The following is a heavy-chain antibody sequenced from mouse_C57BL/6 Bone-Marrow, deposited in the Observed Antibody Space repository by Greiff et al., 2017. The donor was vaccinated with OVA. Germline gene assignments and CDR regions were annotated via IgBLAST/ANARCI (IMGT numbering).Heavy chain of an antibody. CDR3: ARSTVVPVTAY. Sequence: QVQLKESGAELARPGASVKLSCKASGYTFTSYGISWVKQRTGQGLEWIGEIYPRSGNTYYHEKFKGKATLTADKSSSTVYMERRSRTYADSAVYVCARSTVVPVTAYWGQGTLVTVSA. J-gene: IGHJ3*01. CDR1: GYTFTSYG. D-gene: IGHD1-1*01. V-gene: IGHV1-81*01. CDR2: IYPRSGNT.